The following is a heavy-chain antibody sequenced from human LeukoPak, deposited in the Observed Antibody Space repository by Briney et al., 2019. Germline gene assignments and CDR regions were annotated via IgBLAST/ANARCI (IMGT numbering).Heavy chain of an antibody. CDR1: GYTFTSYD. Sequence: ASVKVSCKASGYTFTSYDINWVRQATGQGLEWRGWMNPNSGNTGYAQKFQGRVTMTRNTSISTAYMELSSLRSEDTAVYYCARGVYSGYYMAFYYYYYGMDVWGQGTTVTVSS. J-gene: IGHJ6*02. CDR2: MNPNSGNT. CDR3: ARGVYSGYYMAFYYYYYGMDV. V-gene: IGHV1-8*01. D-gene: IGHD5-12*01.